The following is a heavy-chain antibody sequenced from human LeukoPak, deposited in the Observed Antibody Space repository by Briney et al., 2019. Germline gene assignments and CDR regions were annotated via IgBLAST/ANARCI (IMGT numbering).Heavy chain of an antibody. D-gene: IGHD6-13*01. CDR2: IKQDGREK. CDR3: ARDLSSRDAY. Sequence: GSLRLSCAASGFTFSSYWMSWVRQAPGKGLEWVANIKQDGREKYYVDSAKGRFTISRENAKNSLFLQMSSLRVEDTAVYYCARDLSSRDAYWGQGTPVTVSS. J-gene: IGHJ4*02. CDR1: GFTFSSYW. V-gene: IGHV3-7*03.